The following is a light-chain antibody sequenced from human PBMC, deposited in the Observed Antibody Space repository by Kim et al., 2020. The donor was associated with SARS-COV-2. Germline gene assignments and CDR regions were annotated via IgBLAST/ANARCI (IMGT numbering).Light chain of an antibody. V-gene: IGLV1-40*01. CDR3: LSYDSSLSGWV. CDR2: GNT. CDR1: NSNIGAGSD. J-gene: IGLJ3*02. Sequence: QRGSISCTGTNSNIGAGSDVHWYQQLPGTAPKLLMHGNTNRPSGVPDRFSGSKSDTSASLAITGLQADDEADYYCLSYDSSLSGWVFGGGTQLTVL.